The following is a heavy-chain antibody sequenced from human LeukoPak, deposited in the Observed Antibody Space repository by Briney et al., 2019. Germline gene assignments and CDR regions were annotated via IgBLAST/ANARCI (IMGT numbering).Heavy chain of an antibody. J-gene: IGHJ4*02. D-gene: IGHD4-17*01. CDR2: ISPTGEGT. CDR3: ARDAGGAWPFDY. CDR1: GFAFSNTG. Sequence: GGSLTLSCAASGFAFSNTGMTWVRQAPGRGLDWVSTISPTGEGTHYADSVKGRFTISRDNSKNTLSLEMNSLRADDTATYYCARDAGGAWPFDYWGQGTRVIVSS. V-gene: IGHV3-23*01.